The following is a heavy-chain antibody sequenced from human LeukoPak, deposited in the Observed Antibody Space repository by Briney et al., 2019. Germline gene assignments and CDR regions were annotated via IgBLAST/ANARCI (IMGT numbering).Heavy chain of an antibody. CDR1: GGSISNYY. CDR2: IYTSGST. D-gene: IGHD6-13*01. Sequence: PSETLSLTCTVSGGSISNYYWTWIRQPARKGLEWIGRIYTSGSTNYNPSLKSRVTMSVDTSKNQFSLKLSSVTAADTAVYYCARDGYSSSWYKTDMYYFDYWGQGTLVTVSS. J-gene: IGHJ4*02. V-gene: IGHV4-4*07. CDR3: ARDGYSSSWYKTDMYYFDY.